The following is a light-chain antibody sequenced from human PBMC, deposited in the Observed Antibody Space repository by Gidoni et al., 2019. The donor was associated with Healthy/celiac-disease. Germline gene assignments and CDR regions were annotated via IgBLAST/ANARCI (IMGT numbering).Light chain of an antibody. CDR2: EVS. CDR1: SSDVDGYNY. Sequence: QSALPQPASVSGSPGQSITISCTGTSSDVDGYNYVSWYQQRPGKAPKLMIYEVSNRPSGVSNRFSGSKSGNTASLTISGLQSEDEADYSCSSYTSNNTLVFGTGTKVTVL. J-gene: IGLJ1*01. V-gene: IGLV2-14*01. CDR3: SSYTSNNTLV.